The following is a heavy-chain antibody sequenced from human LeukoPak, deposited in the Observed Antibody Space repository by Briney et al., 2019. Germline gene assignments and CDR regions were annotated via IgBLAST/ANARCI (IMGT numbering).Heavy chain of an antibody. Sequence: ASVKVSCKASGGTFSSYAISWVRQAPGQGLEWMGGIIPIFGTANYAQKFQGRVTITADESTSTAYMELSSLRSEDTAVYYCARQYTSSSPTGDWFDPWGQGTLVTVSS. CDR2: IIPIFGTA. D-gene: IGHD6-13*01. CDR1: GGTFSSYA. J-gene: IGHJ5*02. CDR3: ARQYTSSSPTGDWFDP. V-gene: IGHV1-69*13.